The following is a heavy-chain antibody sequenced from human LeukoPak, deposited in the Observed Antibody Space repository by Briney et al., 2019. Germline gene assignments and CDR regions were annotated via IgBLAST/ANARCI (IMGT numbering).Heavy chain of an antibody. Sequence: PGRSLRLSCAASGFTSSRYGLHWVRQAPGKGLEGVAVIANDGKDKKYADSVKGRFTISRDNSKSTLYLQMNSLRAEDTAVYYCAKDQQVGAAAYYFDSWGQGTLVTVSS. D-gene: IGHD2-2*01. J-gene: IGHJ4*02. V-gene: IGHV3-30*18. CDR1: GFTSSRYG. CDR2: IANDGKDK. CDR3: AKDQQVGAAAYYFDS.